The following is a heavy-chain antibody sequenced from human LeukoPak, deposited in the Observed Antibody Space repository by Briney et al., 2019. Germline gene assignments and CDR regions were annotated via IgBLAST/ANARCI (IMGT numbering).Heavy chain of an antibody. D-gene: IGHD2-2*01. Sequence: SETLSLTCTVSGGSISSYYWSWIRQPPGKGLEWIGYIYYSGSTNYNPSLKSRVTISLDTSKNQFSLKLSSVTAADTAVYYCARGLVPTAMTHYYMDVWGKGTTVTVSS. V-gene: IGHV4-59*08. CDR3: ARGLVPTAMTHYYMDV. CDR2: IYYSGST. CDR1: GGSISSYY. J-gene: IGHJ6*03.